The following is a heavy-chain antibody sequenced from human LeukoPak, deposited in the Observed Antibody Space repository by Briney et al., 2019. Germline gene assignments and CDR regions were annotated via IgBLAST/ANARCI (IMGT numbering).Heavy chain of an antibody. J-gene: IGHJ4*02. V-gene: IGHV3-23*01. Sequence: PGASLRLYCSASAFTFSRNAMSWVRQAPGKGLECVSAISGSGGSTYYADSVKGRFTISRDNSKNTLYLQMNSLRAEDTAVYYCAKDNYYDSSGYYTSWYYFDYWGQGTLVTVSS. CDR3: AKDNYYDSSGYYTSWYYFDY. CDR2: ISGSGGST. CDR1: AFTFSRNA. D-gene: IGHD3-22*01.